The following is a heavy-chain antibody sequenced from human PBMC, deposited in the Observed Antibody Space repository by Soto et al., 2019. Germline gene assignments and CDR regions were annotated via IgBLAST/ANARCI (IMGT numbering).Heavy chain of an antibody. CDR3: AKDRSVVVPAAIDY. D-gene: IGHD2-2*01. CDR1: GFTFSSYA. V-gene: IGHV3-23*01. CDR2: ISGSGGST. J-gene: IGHJ4*02. Sequence: GGSLRLSCAASGFTFSSYAMSWVRQAPGKGLEWVSAISGSGGSTYYADSGKGRFTISRDNSKNTLYLQMNSLRAEDTAVYYCAKDRSVVVPAAIDYWGQGTLDTVSA.